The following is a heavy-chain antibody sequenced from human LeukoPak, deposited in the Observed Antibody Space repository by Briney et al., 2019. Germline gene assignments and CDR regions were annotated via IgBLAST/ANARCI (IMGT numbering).Heavy chain of an antibody. D-gene: IGHD3-10*01. CDR3: ARTMARGTIITFGFDI. CDR1: GGSLSSISYY. CDR2: IYYSGRT. Sequence: SETLSLTCSVSGGSLSSISYYWGWIRQPPGKVLESIVSIYYSGRTYYNASLRSRVTISVDPSKNQFSLKLSSVTAADTAVYYCARTMARGTIITFGFDIWGQGTMVTVSS. V-gene: IGHV4-39*01. J-gene: IGHJ3*02.